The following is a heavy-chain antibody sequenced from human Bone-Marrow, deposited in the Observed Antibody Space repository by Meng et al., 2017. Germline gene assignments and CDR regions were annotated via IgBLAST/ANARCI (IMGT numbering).Heavy chain of an antibody. V-gene: IGHV3-23*01. CDR1: GFTFSSYA. CDR2: ISGSGGST. D-gene: IGHD3-22*01. Sequence: VQRLGSGGGWVRPGGSLRLACAASGFTFSSYAMSWVRQAPGKGLEWVSAISGSGGSTYYADSVKGRFTISRDNSKNTLYLQMNSLRAEDTAVYYCARDYYDSSGYYKLGYWGQGTLVTVSS. J-gene: IGHJ4*02. CDR3: ARDYYDSSGYYKLGY.